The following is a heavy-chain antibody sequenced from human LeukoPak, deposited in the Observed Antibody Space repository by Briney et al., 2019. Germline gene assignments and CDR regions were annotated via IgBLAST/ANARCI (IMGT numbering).Heavy chain of an antibody. D-gene: IGHD3-10*01. CDR1: GFTFSSYS. CDR2: INQVASEK. Sequence: GGSLRLSCEGTGFTFSSYSMSWVRQAPGKGLEWVANINQVASEKNYVDSVKGRFTISRDNAKNSLYLQMNSVRAEDTAMYYCVRDGGYYGPDSWGQGALVSVSS. CDR3: VRDGGYYGPDS. V-gene: IGHV3-7*04. J-gene: IGHJ4*02.